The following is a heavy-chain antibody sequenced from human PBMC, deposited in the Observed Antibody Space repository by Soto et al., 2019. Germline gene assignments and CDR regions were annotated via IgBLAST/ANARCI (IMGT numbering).Heavy chain of an antibody. CDR3: AKGRSYYYYYGVDV. CDR1: GFTFSSYS. Sequence: GGSLRLSCAASGFTFSSYSMNWVRQAPGKGLEWVSYISSGGSTYYADSVKGRFTISRDNSKSTLYLQMNSLRAEDTALYYCAKGRSYYYYYGVDVWGQGTTVTVSS. J-gene: IGHJ6*02. V-gene: IGHV3-23*01. CDR2: ISSGGST.